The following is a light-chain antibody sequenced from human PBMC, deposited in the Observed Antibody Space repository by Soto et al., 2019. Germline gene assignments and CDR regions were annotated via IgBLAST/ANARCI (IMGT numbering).Light chain of an antibody. Sequence: EIVMTQSPATLSVSPGERATLSCRASQIVSSNLAWYQQKPGQAPRLLIYGASTRATGVPARFSGSGSGTEFTLTIGSLQSEDFAVYYCQQYNNWPRWTFGQGTKVEVK. V-gene: IGKV3-15*01. CDR1: QIVSSN. J-gene: IGKJ1*01. CDR3: QQYNNWPRWT. CDR2: GAS.